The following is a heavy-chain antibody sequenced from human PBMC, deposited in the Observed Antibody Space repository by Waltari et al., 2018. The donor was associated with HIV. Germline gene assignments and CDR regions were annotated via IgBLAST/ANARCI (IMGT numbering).Heavy chain of an antibody. J-gene: IGHJ1*01. V-gene: IGHV4-39*01. CDR2: IYYSGRT. CDR3: ARQRVVPAAIGAEYFQH. D-gene: IGHD2-2*02. Sequence: QLQLQESGPGLVKPSETLSLTCTVSGGSISSGSYYWRWIRQPPGTGLEWIGSIYYSGRTYDNPSLKSRVTISVDTSKNQFSLKLSSVTAADTAVYYCARQRVVPAAIGAEYFQHWGQGTLVTVSS. CDR1: GGSISSGSYY.